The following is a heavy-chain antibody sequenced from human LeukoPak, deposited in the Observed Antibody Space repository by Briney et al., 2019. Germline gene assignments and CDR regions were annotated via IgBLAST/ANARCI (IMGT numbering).Heavy chain of an antibody. CDR1: GGSISSYY. V-gene: IGHV4-59*01. CDR2: IYYSGST. Sequence: PSETLSLTCTVSGGSISSYYWSWIRQPPGKGLEWIGYIYYSGSTNYNPSLKSRVTISVDTSKNQFSLKLSSVTAADTAVYYCVRMGSYYGSGPDAFDIWGQGTMVTVSS. J-gene: IGHJ3*02. CDR3: VRMGSYYGSGPDAFDI. D-gene: IGHD3-10*01.